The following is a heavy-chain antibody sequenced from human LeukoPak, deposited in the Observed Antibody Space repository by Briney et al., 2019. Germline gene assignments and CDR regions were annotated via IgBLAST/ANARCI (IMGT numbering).Heavy chain of an antibody. D-gene: IGHD4-17*01. CDR2: ISSGSSTI. Sequence: PGGSLRLSCAASGFTFNTYSMNWVRQAPGEGLEWLSYISSGSSTIYYADSVKGRFTISRDNAKNSLYLQMNSLRGEDTAVYYCARADYGDFFYYFMDVWGKGTTVTVSS. V-gene: IGHV3-48*04. CDR1: GFTFNTYS. CDR3: ARADYGDFFYYFMDV. J-gene: IGHJ6*03.